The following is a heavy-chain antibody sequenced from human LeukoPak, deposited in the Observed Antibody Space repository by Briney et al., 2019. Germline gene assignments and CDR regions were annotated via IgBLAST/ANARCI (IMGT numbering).Heavy chain of an antibody. Sequence: GGSLRLSCSASGFTFSSYAMHWVRQAPGKGLEYVSAISSNGGSTYYADSVKDRFTISRDNSKNTLYLQMSSLRAEDTAVYYCVKDRKYCSGGSCYSPYAEYFQHWGQGTLVTVPS. CDR2: ISSNGGST. J-gene: IGHJ1*01. CDR1: GFTFSSYA. D-gene: IGHD2-15*01. CDR3: VKDRKYCSGGSCYSPYAEYFQH. V-gene: IGHV3-64D*06.